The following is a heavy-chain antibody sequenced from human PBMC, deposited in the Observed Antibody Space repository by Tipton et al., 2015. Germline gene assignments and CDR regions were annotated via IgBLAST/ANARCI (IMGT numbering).Heavy chain of an antibody. CDR1: AYSISSDYY. J-gene: IGHJ4*02. V-gene: IGHV4-38-2*02. CDR2: ISHSGNT. CDR3: ARDGPYSSTWDFDY. Sequence: LRLSCAVSAYSISSDYYWGWTRQPPGKGLEWIGSISHSGNTYYNPSLKSRVTMSRDTSKNQFSLKLSSVTAADTAVYYCARDGPYSSTWDFDYWGQGTLVTVSS. D-gene: IGHD6-13*01.